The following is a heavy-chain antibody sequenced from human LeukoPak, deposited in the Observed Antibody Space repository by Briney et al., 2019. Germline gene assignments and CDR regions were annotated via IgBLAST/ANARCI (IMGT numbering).Heavy chain of an antibody. J-gene: IGHJ5*02. V-gene: IGHV3-30*02. CDR2: IRYDGSTS. D-gene: IGHD6-6*01. CDR1: GFSFRDYD. CDR3: AKAIARWFDP. Sequence: GGSLRLSCVASGFSFRDYDMHWVRQPPGKGLEWVAFIRYDGSTSYYAESVKGRFTISRDNSKNTLYLQIDSLRPEDTAVYYCAKAIARWFDPWGQGTLVTVSS.